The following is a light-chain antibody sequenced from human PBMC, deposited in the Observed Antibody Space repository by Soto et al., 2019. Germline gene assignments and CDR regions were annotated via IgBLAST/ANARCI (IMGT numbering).Light chain of an antibody. V-gene: IGKV3-11*01. CDR3: QQRSEWPRT. Sequence: EIVLTQSPATLSLSPGERDNLSCRASQSISSSLAWYQQKPGQAPRLLIYDASTRATGFPARFSGSGSGTDFTLTIGRLEPEDFAVYYCQQRSEWPRTFGQGTKVEIK. J-gene: IGKJ1*01. CDR2: DAS. CDR1: QSISSS.